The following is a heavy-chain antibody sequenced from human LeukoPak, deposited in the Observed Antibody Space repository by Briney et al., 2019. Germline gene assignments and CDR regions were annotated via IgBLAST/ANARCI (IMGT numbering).Heavy chain of an antibody. Sequence: GGSLRLSCAASGFTFSDYYTSWIRQAPGKGLEWVSYISSSGSTIYYADSVKGRFTISRDNAKNSLYLQMNSLRAEDTAVYYCATVFSGTLGYYYYMDVWGKGTTVTVSS. V-gene: IGHV3-11*04. D-gene: IGHD6-13*01. CDR1: GFTFSDYY. J-gene: IGHJ6*03. CDR3: ATVFSGTLGYYYYMDV. CDR2: ISSSGSTI.